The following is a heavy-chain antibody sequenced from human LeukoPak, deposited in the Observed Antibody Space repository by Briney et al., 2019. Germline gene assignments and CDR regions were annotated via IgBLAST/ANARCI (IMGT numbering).Heavy chain of an antibody. CDR3: AATPRAYSSSSYDY. V-gene: IGHV4-59*08. CDR2: LHYSGST. J-gene: IGHJ4*02. Sequence: SETLSLTCTVSGGSISSYYWSWLRQPPGKGLEWIGYLHYSGSTNYNPSLKSRVTISVDTSKNQFSLKLSSVTAADTAVYYCAATPRAYSSSSYDYWGQGTLVTVSS. CDR1: GGSISSYY. D-gene: IGHD6-6*01.